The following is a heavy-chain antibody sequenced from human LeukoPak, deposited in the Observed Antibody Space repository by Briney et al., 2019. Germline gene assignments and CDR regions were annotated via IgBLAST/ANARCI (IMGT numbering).Heavy chain of an antibody. D-gene: IGHD5-24*01. CDR2: INPSGGST. Sequence: EASVKVSCKASGYTFTSYYMHWVRQAPGQGLEWMGIINPSGGSTSYAQKFQGGVTMTRDMSTSTVYMELSSLRSEDTAVYYCARAMATIRFRFDYWGQGTLVTVSS. CDR3: ARAMATIRFRFDY. CDR1: GYTFTSYY. J-gene: IGHJ4*02. V-gene: IGHV1-46*01.